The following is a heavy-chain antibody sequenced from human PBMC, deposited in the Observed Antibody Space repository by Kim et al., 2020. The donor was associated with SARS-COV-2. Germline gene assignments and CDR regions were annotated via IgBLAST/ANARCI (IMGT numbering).Heavy chain of an antibody. CDR3: ARARKGYFDWLFVGEFVY. V-gene: IGHV1-8*01. CDR1: GYTFTSYD. CDR2: MNPNSGNT. Sequence: ASVKVSCKASGYTFTSYDINWVRQATGQGLEWMGWMNPNSGNTGYAQKFQGRVTMTRNTSISTAYMELSSLRSEDTAVYYCARARKGYFDWLFVGEFVYWGQGTLVTVSS. J-gene: IGHJ4*02. D-gene: IGHD3-9*01.